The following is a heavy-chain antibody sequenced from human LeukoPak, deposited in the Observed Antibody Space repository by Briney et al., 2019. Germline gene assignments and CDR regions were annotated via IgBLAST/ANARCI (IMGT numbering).Heavy chain of an antibody. CDR3: AKDPPRIAVAGTATDP. V-gene: IGHV3-23*01. CDR1: GFTFSSYA. J-gene: IGHJ5*02. D-gene: IGHD6-19*01. CDR2: ISGSGGST. Sequence: PGGSLRLSCAASGFTFSSYAMSWVRQAPGKGLEWVSAISGSGGSTYYAASVKGPFTISRDNSKNKLYLQMNSLRAEDTAVYYCAKDPPRIAVAGTATDPWGQGTLVTVSS.